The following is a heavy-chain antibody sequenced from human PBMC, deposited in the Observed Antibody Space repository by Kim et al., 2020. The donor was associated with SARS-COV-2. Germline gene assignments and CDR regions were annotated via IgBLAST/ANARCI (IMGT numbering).Heavy chain of an antibody. V-gene: IGHV4-34*01. D-gene: IGHD3-22*01. Sequence: SETLSLTCAVYGGSFSGYYWSWIRQPPGKGLEWSGEINHSGSTNYNPSLKSRVTISVDTSKNQFSLKLSSVTAADTAVYYCARGSAGITMIVVVRAYYYYCRDVWRQGTTVPVSS. CDR1: GGSFSGYY. CDR2: INHSGST. J-gene: IGHJ6*02. CDR3: ARGSAGITMIVVVRAYYYYCRDV.